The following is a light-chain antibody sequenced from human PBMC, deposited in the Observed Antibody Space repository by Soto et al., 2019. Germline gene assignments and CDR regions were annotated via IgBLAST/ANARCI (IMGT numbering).Light chain of an antibody. CDR1: SSNIGHNF. CDR3: GTWDSSLSVLV. Sequence: QSVLTQPPSVSAAPGQGVTMSCSGTSSNIGHNFVAWYQQLPGTAPKLLIYDDTRRPYGIPGRFSASKSGTSATLAITGLQTGDEADYYCGTWDSSLSVLVFGGGTKVTVL. J-gene: IGLJ2*01. CDR2: DDT. V-gene: IGLV1-51*01.